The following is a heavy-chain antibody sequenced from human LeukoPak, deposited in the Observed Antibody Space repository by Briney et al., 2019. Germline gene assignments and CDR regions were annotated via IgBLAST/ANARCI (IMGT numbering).Heavy chain of an antibody. V-gene: IGHV1-18*01. Sequence: ASVTVSCTASGYTFTSYGISWVRQAPGQGLEWMGWISGYNGNTNYAQKLQGRVTMTTDTSTSTAYLELRSLRSDDTAVFYCARDGYSSSWYPDYWGQGTLVTVSS. CDR2: ISGYNGNT. D-gene: IGHD6-13*01. J-gene: IGHJ4*02. CDR3: ARDGYSSSWYPDY. CDR1: GYTFTSYG.